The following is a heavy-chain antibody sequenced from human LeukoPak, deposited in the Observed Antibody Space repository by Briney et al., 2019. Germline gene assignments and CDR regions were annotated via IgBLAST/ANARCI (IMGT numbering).Heavy chain of an antibody. CDR1: GFTFDDYA. D-gene: IGHD6-13*01. V-gene: IGHV3-9*01. Sequence: GRSLRLSCAASGFTFDDYAMHWVRQAPGKGLEWVSGNSWNSGSIGYADSVKGRFTISRDNAKNSLYLQMNSLRAEDTAVYYCARARSIAASAAYYMDVWGKGTTVTVSS. CDR3: ARARSIAASAAYYMDV. J-gene: IGHJ6*03. CDR2: NSWNSGSI.